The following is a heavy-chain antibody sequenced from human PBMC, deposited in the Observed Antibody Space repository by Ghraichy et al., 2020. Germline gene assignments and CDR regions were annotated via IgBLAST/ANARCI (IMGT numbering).Heavy chain of an antibody. CDR2: ISAYNGNT. J-gene: IGHJ5*02. CDR1: GYTFTSYG. D-gene: IGHD2-2*01. Sequence: ASVKVSCKASGYTFTSYGISWVRQAPGQGLEWMGWISAYNGNTNYAQKLQGRVTMTTDTSTSTAYMELRSLRSDDTAVYYCARDVIVVVPAAPRAYTNWFDPWGQGTLVTVSS. V-gene: IGHV1-18*01. CDR3: ARDVIVVVPAAPRAYTNWFDP.